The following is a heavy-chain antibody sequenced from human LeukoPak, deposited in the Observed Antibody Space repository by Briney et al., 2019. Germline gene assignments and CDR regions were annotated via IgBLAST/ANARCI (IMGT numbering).Heavy chain of an antibody. CDR1: GFTFSSYA. CDR2: ISYDGSNK. J-gene: IGHJ4*02. Sequence: GGSLRLSCAASGFTFSSYAMHWVRQAPGKGLEWVAVISYDGSNKYYADSVKGRFTISRDNSKNTLYLQMNSLRAEDTAVYYCARAERRDSSGLTGFDYWGQGTLVTVSS. D-gene: IGHD3-22*01. V-gene: IGHV3-30-3*01. CDR3: ARAERRDSSGLTGFDY.